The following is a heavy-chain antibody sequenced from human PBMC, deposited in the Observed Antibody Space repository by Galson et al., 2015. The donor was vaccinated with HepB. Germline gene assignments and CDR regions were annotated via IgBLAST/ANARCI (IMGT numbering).Heavy chain of an antibody. V-gene: IGHV3-15*04. Sequence: SLRLSCAASGFTFTNAWMSWVRQAPGKGPEWVGRIGSNLDGGTQDYAAPVKGRFIISRDDSKNTLFLQMNRLKTEDTAMYFCTTVDLSFGYGDEVDWGQGTLVTVSS. D-gene: IGHD4-17*01. CDR1: GFTFTNAW. CDR3: TTVDLSFGYGDEVD. J-gene: IGHJ4*02. CDR2: IGSNLDGGTQ.